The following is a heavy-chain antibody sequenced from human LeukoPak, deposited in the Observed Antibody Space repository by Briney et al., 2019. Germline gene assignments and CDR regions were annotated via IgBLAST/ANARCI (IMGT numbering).Heavy chain of an antibody. J-gene: IGHJ3*02. V-gene: IGHV3-33*01. CDR3: ARDGGYGGNPNDAFDM. D-gene: IGHD4-23*01. CDR2: IWYDGSNK. CDR1: GFTFSNYG. Sequence: GGSLRLSCAASGFTFSNYGMHWVRQAPGKGLEWVAIIWYDGSNKYYADSVKGRFTISRDNSKNTLYPQMNSLRAEDTAVYYCARDGGYGGNPNDAFDMWGQGTMVTVSS.